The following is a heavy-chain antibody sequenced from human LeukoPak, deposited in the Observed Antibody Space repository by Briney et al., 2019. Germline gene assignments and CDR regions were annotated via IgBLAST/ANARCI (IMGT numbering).Heavy chain of an antibody. V-gene: IGHV3-23*01. CDR1: GFTFSRYA. D-gene: IGHD5-12*01. CDR3: AKRATMSGATYYFDY. CDR2: ISGSGGST. Sequence: SGGSLRLSCAASGFTFSRYAVSWVRQAPGKGLEWVSGISGSGGSTYYADSVKGRFAISRDNSNNMLYLQMNSLRAEDTAVYYCAKRATMSGATYYFDYWGQGTLVTVSS. J-gene: IGHJ4*02.